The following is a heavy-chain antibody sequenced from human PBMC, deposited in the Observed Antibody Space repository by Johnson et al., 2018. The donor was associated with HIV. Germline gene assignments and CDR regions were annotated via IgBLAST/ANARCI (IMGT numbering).Heavy chain of an antibody. J-gene: IGHJ3*02. V-gene: IGHV3-7*01. CDR2: IKQDGSEK. Sequence: VQLVESGGGVVQPGGSLRLPSAASGFTFSRYGMHWVRQAQGKGPEWVANIKQDGSEKSYVDSVKGRFNISRDNPKNSLYLQMTSLRAEDTAVYYCARAWKSAFDIWGQGTMVTVSS. CDR1: GFTFSRYG. CDR3: ARAWKSAFDI. D-gene: IGHD1-1*01.